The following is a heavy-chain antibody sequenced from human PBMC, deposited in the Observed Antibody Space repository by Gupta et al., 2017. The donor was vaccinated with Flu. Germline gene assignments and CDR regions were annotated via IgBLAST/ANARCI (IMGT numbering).Heavy chain of an antibody. CDR2: FDPEDGET. D-gene: IGHD4-17*01. V-gene: IGHV1-24*01. CDR1: GYTLTELS. J-gene: IGHJ6*02. Sequence: QVQLVQSGAEVKKPEASVKVSCKVSGYTLTELSMHWVGQAPGKGLEWMGGFDPEDGETIYAQKFQGRVTMTEDTSTDTAYMELSSLRSEDTAVYYCATDATNLLTPVDNYYYYGMDVWGQGTTVTVSS. CDR3: ATDATNLLTPVDNYYYYGMDV.